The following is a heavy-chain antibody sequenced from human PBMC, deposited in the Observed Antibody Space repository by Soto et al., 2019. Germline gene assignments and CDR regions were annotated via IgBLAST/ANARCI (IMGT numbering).Heavy chain of an antibody. CDR1: GFTFSKAW. Sequence: GGSLRLSCAASGFTFSKAWMSWVRQAPGKGLEWVGRIKSRSDGGTTEYAAAVKGRFTISRDDSKNTLDLQLNSLKSEDTAVYYCSRDDFDYVWGSSGMDVWGQGTTVTVSS. CDR2: IKSRSDGGTT. CDR3: SRDDFDYVWGSSGMDV. D-gene: IGHD3-16*01. J-gene: IGHJ6*02. V-gene: IGHV3-15*01.